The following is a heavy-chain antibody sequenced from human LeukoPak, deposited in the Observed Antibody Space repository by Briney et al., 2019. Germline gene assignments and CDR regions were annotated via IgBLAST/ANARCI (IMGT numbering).Heavy chain of an antibody. V-gene: IGHV4-30-4*01. Sequence: PSETLSLTCTVSGGSISSGDYYWSWIRQPPGKGLEWIGYIYYSGSTYYNPSLKSRVTISVDTSKNQFSLKLSSVTAADTAVYYCARVEYSYAAAPFDYWGRGTLVTVSS. D-gene: IGHD5-18*01. CDR2: IYYSGST. CDR1: GGSISSGDYY. CDR3: ARVEYSYAAAPFDY. J-gene: IGHJ4*02.